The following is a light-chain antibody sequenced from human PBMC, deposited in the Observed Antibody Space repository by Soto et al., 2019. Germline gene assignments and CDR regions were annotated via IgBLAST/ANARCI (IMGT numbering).Light chain of an antibody. CDR2: EAS. CDR1: STDFVSYNR. V-gene: IGLV2-18*02. J-gene: IGLJ1*01. CDR3: SSYTINSALYV. Sequence: QSALTQPPSVSGSPGQSVTISCTGTSTDFVSYNRVSWYQQPPGTTPRLIIYEASNRPSGVPDRFSGSKSGNTASLTISGLQAADEADYYCSSYTINSALYVFGSGTKVTVL.